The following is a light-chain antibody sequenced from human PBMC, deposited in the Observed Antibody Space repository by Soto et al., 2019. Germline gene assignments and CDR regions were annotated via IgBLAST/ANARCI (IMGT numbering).Light chain of an antibody. CDR3: QQSYNSPQT. V-gene: IGKV1-39*01. CDR1: HTIMTY. J-gene: IGKJ1*01. CDR2: AAS. Sequence: DIQMTQSLSSLSASFGDEVTITCRASHTIMTYLNWYQLKPGKPPRLLIYAASSLQSGVPSRFSGSGSGTDFTLTINSLQPEDFATYSCQQSYNSPQTFGQGTKVDIK.